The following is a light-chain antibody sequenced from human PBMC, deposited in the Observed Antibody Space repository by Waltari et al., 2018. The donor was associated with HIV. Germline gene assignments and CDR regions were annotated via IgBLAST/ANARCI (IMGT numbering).Light chain of an antibody. CDR2: DND. CDR1: SSNIETNF. CDR3: AAWDNSLYSEV. V-gene: IGLV1-51*01. Sequence: QFVLTQPPSLSAAAGQKVTISCSGSSSNIETNFVCWYQQLPGAATRLLIYDNDKRPSGIPERFSGSKSGTSATLGITGLQTGDEADYYCAAWDNSLYSEVFGGGTKLTAL. J-gene: IGLJ2*01.